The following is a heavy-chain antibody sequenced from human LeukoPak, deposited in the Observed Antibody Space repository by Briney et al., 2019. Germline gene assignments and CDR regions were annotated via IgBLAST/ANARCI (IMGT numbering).Heavy chain of an antibody. CDR2: ISSSGSTI. D-gene: IGHD3-3*01. CDR1: GFTFSDYY. V-gene: IGHV3-11*04. CDR3: ARAPRFLEWLLLGGYYYYYMDV. J-gene: IGHJ6*03. Sequence: GGSLRLSCAASGFTFSDYYMSWIRQAPGKGLEWVSYISSSGSTIYYADSVKGRFTISRDNAKNSLYLQMNSLRVEDTAVYYCARAPRFLEWLLLGGYYYYYMDVWGKGTTVTVSS.